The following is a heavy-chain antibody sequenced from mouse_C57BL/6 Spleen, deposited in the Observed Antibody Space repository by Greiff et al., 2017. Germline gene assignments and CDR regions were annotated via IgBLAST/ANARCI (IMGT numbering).Heavy chain of an antibody. V-gene: IGHV5-4*01. J-gene: IGHJ4*01. CDR2: ISDGGSYT. CDR1: GFTFSSYA. CDR3: AREGRLRDAMDY. D-gene: IGHD2-2*01. Sequence: EVKLVESGGGLVKPGGSLKLSCAASGFTFSSYAMSWVRQTPEKRLEWVATISDGGSYTYYPDNVKGRFTISRDNAKNNLYLQMSHLKSEDTAMYYCAREGRLRDAMDYWGQGTSVTVSS.